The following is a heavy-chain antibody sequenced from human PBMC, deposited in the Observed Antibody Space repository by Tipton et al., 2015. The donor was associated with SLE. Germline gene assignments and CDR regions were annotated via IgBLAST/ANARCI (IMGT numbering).Heavy chain of an antibody. CDR2: ISVSGGTT. Sequence: SLRLSCVASGFTFNSYAMSWVRQDPGKGLEWVAIISVSGGTTYYADSVKGRFIISRDNPKNILFLQMNSLRAEDTAMYYCANTGYGITGYKLGGQGTLVNVSS. CDR1: GFTFNSYA. D-gene: IGHD3-9*01. J-gene: IGHJ4*02. V-gene: IGHV3-23*01. CDR3: ANTGYGITGYKL.